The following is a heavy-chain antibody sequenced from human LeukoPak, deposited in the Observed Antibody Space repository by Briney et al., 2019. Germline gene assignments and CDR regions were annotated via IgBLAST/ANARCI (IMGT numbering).Heavy chain of an antibody. Sequence: PGGSLRLSCAASGFTVSSNYMSWVRQAPGKGLEWVSVIYSGGSTYYADSVKGRFTISRDNSKNTLYLQMNSLRAEDTAVYYCARGLAQTSDAFDIWGQGTMVTVSS. CDR2: IYSGGST. CDR3: ARGLAQTSDAFDI. J-gene: IGHJ3*02. CDR1: GFTVSSNY. V-gene: IGHV3-53*01.